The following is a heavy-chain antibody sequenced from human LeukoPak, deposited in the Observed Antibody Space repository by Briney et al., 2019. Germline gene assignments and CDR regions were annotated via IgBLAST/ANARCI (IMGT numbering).Heavy chain of an antibody. V-gene: IGHV4-34*01. CDR1: GGSFSGYY. CDR2: INHSGST. Sequence: SETLSLTCAVYGGSFSGYYWSWIRQPPGKGLEWIGEINHSGSTNYNPSLKSRVTISVDTSKNQFSLKLSSVTAADTAVYYCARLRITGTRFDYWGQGTLVTVSS. J-gene: IGHJ4*02. D-gene: IGHD1-7*01. CDR3: ARLRITGTRFDY.